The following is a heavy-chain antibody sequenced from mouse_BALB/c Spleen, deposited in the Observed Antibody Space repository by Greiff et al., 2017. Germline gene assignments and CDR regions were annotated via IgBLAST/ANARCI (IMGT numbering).Heavy chain of an antibody. CDR2: ISSGGSYT. CDR1: GFTFSSYG. V-gene: IGHV5-6*01. J-gene: IGHJ3*01. CDR3: ARQGTYSFAY. Sequence: EVNVVESGGDLVKPGGSLKLSCAASGFTFSSYGMSWVRQTPDKRLEWVATISSGGSYTYYPDSVKGRFTISRDNAKNTLYLQMSSLKSEDTAMYYCARQGTYSFAYWGQGTLVTVSA. D-gene: IGHD2-10*01.